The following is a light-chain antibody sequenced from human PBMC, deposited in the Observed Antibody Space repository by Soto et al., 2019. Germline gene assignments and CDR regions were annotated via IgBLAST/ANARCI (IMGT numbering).Light chain of an antibody. CDR2: EVV. V-gene: IGLV2-8*01. Sequence: QSALTQPPSASGSPGQSVTISCTGTKNDIGVYDFVSWYQHHPGKAPRLIIYEVVQRPSGVPDRFSGSKPGNTASLTVSGPQAADEADYFCKSYAGSNTYVFGSGTKLTVL. CDR1: KNDIGVYDF. J-gene: IGLJ1*01. CDR3: KSYAGSNTYV.